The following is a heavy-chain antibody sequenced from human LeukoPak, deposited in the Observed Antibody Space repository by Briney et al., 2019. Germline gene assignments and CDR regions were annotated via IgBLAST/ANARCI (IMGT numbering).Heavy chain of an antibody. Sequence: ASVKVSCKASGYTFTDYYMHWVRQAPGQGFEWMGWINPNDGDTNYAQKFQGRVTMTRDTSVSTAHMEVSRLRSDDTAVYYCARANFLYCSSSTCLFDYWGQGTLVTVSS. CDR1: GYTFTDYY. D-gene: IGHD2-2*01. CDR2: INPNDGDT. J-gene: IGHJ4*02. CDR3: ARANFLYCSSSTCLFDY. V-gene: IGHV1-2*02.